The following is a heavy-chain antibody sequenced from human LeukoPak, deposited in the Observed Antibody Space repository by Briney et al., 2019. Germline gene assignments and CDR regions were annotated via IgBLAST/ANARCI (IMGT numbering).Heavy chain of an antibody. CDR2: INEDASEI. Sequence: GGSLRLSCAASGFTFSRSWMTWVRQAPGKGLEWVASINEDASEIHYVDSVKGRFTISRDNAKNSLYLQMNSLRAEDTAVYYCARVQWLRYYFDYWGQGTLVTVSS. CDR1: GFTFSRSW. V-gene: IGHV3-7*01. CDR3: ARVQWLRYYFDY. J-gene: IGHJ4*02. D-gene: IGHD6-19*01.